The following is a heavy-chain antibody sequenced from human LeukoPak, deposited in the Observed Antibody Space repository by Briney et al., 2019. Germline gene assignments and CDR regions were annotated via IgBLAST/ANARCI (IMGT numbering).Heavy chain of an antibody. D-gene: IGHD3-10*01. CDR3: ARDRGIFDY. CDR2: INPNSGGT. V-gene: IGHV1-2*02. Sequence: ASVKVSCKASGYTFTGYYMHWVRQAPGQGLEWMGWINPNSGGTNYAQKFQGRVTMTRETSISTAYMEMSRLRSAATAAYYCARDRGIFDYWGQGTLVTVPS. J-gene: IGHJ4*02. CDR1: GYTFTGYY.